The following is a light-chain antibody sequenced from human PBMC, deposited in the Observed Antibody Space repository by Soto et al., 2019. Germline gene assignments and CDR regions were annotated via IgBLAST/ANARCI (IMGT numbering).Light chain of an antibody. Sequence: DIHMTQSPSTLSASVGYRFTITCRASQSISNWSAWYQQKPRRAPKLLIYDVSSLESGVPSTLSGSASGTEFTLTISSLQPDDFATYYCQQYNNYSTFGPGTKVDIK. CDR1: QSISNW. J-gene: IGKJ3*01. CDR3: QQYNNYST. V-gene: IGKV1-5*01. CDR2: DVS.